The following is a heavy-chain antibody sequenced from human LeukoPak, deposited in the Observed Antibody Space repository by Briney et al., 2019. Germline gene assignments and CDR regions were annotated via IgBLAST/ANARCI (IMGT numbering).Heavy chain of an antibody. V-gene: IGHV3-23*01. CDR1: GFTFSSYA. J-gene: IGHJ4*02. D-gene: IGHD4-17*01. CDR2: ISGSGGST. CDR3: AKDRYDYGDYGALDY. Sequence: GGSLRLSCAASGFTFSSYAMSWVRQAPGKGLEWVSAISGSGGSTYYADSVKGRFTISRDNSKNTLYLQMNSLRAEDTAVYYCAKDRYDYGDYGALDYWGQGTLVTASS.